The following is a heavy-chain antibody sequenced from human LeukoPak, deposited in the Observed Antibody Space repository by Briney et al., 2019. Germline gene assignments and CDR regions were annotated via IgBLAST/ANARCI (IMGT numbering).Heavy chain of an antibody. CDR2: IYYSGST. CDR1: GGSISSYY. D-gene: IGHD3-10*01. Sequence: SETLSLTCTVSGGSISSYYWCWIRQPPGKGLEWIGYIYYSGSTNYNPSLKSRVTISVDTSKNQFSLKLSSVTAADTAVYYCAGLYGSGSYYGYWGQGTLVTVSS. CDR3: AGLYGSGSYYGY. J-gene: IGHJ4*02. V-gene: IGHV4-59*08.